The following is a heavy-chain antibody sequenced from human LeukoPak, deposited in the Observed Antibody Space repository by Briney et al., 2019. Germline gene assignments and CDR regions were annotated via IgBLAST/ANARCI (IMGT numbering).Heavy chain of an antibody. CDR3: ARTSGYID. J-gene: IGHJ4*02. V-gene: IGHV3-74*01. CDR2: INSDGSST. CDR1: GFTFSSYA. Sequence: GGSLRLSCAASGFTFSSYAMSWVRQAPGKGPVWVSRINSDGSSTTYADSVKGRFTISRDNAKNTLYLQMNSLRVEDTAVYYCARTSGYIDWGQGTRVTVSS. D-gene: IGHD2-2*02.